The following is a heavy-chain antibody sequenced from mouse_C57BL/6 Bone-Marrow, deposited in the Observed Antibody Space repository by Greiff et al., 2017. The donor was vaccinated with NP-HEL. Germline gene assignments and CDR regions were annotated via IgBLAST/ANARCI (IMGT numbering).Heavy chain of an antibody. D-gene: IGHD1-1*01. Sequence: VQLQQPGAELVKPGASVKLSCKASGYTFTSYWMQWVKQRPGQGLEWIGEIDPSDSYTNYNQKFKGKATLTVDTSSSTAYMQLSSLTSEDSAVYYCATHYYGSSYEGDYYAMDYWGQGTSVTVSS. CDR2: IDPSDSYT. CDR3: ATHYYGSSYEGDYYAMDY. CDR1: GYTFTSYW. V-gene: IGHV1-50*01. J-gene: IGHJ4*01.